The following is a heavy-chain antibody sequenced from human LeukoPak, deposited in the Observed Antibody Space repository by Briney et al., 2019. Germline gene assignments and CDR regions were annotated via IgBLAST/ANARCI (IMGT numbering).Heavy chain of an antibody. V-gene: IGHV3-48*03. CDR2: ISSSGSTI. Sequence: GGSLRLSCAASGFTFSSYEMNWVRQAPGKGLEWVSYISSSGSTIYYADSVKGRFTITRDNAKTSLYLQMNSLRAEDTAVYYCARVEQQLFNGLNFDYWGQGTLVTVPS. D-gene: IGHD6-13*01. J-gene: IGHJ4*02. CDR3: ARVEQQLFNGLNFDY. CDR1: GFTFSSYE.